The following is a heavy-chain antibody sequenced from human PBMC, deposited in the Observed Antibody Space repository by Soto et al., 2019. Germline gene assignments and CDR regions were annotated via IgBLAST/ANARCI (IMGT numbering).Heavy chain of an antibody. CDR2: IHYSGKT. Sequence: QLQLHESGPGLVKPSETLSLTCSLSGASITSTTYFWAWIRQPPGKGLEWVGSIHYSGKTHYNPSLKSRVTISVDRSKNQFSLQLSSVTAADTAVYYCAKNLPRTGRFDYWGQGALVTVSS. V-gene: IGHV4-39*01. CDR3: AKNLPRTGRFDY. J-gene: IGHJ4*02. CDR1: GASITSTTYF.